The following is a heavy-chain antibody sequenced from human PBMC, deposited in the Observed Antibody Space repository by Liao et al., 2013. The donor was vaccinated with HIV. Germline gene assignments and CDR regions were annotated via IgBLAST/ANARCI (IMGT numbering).Heavy chain of an antibody. CDR3: ARAGGRYAGFDI. CDR1: GGSFSGYY. Sequence: QVQLQQWGAGLLKPSETLSLTCAVYGGSFSGYYWSWIRQPPGKGLEWIGEINHSGSTNYNPSLKSRVTISVDTSKNQFSLKLSSVTAADTAVYYCARAGGRYAGFDIWGQGTMVTVSS. V-gene: IGHV4-34*01. J-gene: IGHJ3*02. CDR2: INHSGST. D-gene: IGHD3-16*01.